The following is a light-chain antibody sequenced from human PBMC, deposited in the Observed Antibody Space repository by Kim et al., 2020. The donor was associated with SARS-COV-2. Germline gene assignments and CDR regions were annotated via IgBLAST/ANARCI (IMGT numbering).Light chain of an antibody. CDR2: GAS. V-gene: IGKV3-15*01. J-gene: IGKJ1*01. CDR3: QEYYNWPPWA. Sequence: EIVMTQSPAILSVSPGERATLSCRASQSVDIKLAWYQQKPGQAPRLLMYGASTRATGTPARFSGSGSGTEFTLTISSLQSEDFAVYYCQEYYNWPPWAVGQGTKVDIK. CDR1: QSVDIK.